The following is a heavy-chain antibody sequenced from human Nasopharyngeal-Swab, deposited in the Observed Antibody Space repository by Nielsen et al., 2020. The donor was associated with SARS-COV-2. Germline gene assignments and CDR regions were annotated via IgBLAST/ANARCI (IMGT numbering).Heavy chain of an antibody. Sequence: GESLQISCAASGFTVSSNYMSWVRQAPGKGLEWVSVIYSGGSTYYADSVKGRFTISRDNSKNTLYLQMNSLRAEDTAVYYCARWGGTHFDYWGQGTLVTVSS. V-gene: IGHV3-53*01. CDR3: ARWGGTHFDY. J-gene: IGHJ4*02. CDR2: IYSGGST. CDR1: GFTVSSNY. D-gene: IGHD2-15*01.